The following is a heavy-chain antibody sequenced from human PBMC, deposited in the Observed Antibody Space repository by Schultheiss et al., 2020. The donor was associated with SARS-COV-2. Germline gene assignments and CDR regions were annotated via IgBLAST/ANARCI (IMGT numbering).Heavy chain of an antibody. V-gene: IGHV2-70*17. CDR1: GFSLTNNGMS. Sequence: SGPTLVKPTQTLTLTCTFSGFSLTNNGMSVSWIRQPPGKALEWLAHIDWDDAKFYSTSLKTRLTISKDTSKNQVVLTMTNIDPVDTATYYCAREYCSGGSCYSGDYWGQGTLVTVSS. CDR2: IDWDDAK. D-gene: IGHD2-15*01. J-gene: IGHJ4*02. CDR3: AREYCSGGSCYSGDY.